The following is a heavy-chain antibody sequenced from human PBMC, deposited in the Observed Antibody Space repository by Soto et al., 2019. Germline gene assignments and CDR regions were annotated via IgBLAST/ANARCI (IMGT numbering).Heavy chain of an antibody. CDR2: ISAYNGNT. CDR3: ARDDPGYYGSGSYYNDY. D-gene: IGHD3-10*01. V-gene: IGHV1-18*04. Sequence: ASVKVSCKASGYTFTSYGISWVRQAPGQGLEWMGWISAYNGNTNYAQKLQGRVTMTTDTSTSTAYMELRSLRSDDTAVYYCARDDPGYYGSGSYYNDYWGQGTLVTVSS. CDR1: GYTFTSYG. J-gene: IGHJ4*02.